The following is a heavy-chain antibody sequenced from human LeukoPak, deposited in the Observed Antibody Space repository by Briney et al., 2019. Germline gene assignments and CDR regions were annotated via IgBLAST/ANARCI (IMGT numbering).Heavy chain of an antibody. CDR1: GFTFSSYG. J-gene: IGHJ4*02. CDR3: AKGVAVAGGYFDY. V-gene: IGHV3-30*18. D-gene: IGHD6-19*01. Sequence: GMSLRLSCAASGFTFSSYGMHWVRQAPGKGLEWVAVISYDGSNKYYADSVKGRFTISRDNSKNTLYLQMNSLRAEDTAVYYCAKGVAVAGGYFDYWGQGTLVTVSS. CDR2: ISYDGSNK.